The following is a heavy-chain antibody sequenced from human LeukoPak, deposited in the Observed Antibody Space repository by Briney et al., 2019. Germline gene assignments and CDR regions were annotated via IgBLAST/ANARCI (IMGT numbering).Heavy chain of an antibody. CDR3: ARVGPIVVVPAVGYYYGMDV. Sequence: SETLSLTCTVSGGSISSYYWSWIRQPPGKGLEWIGYIYYSGSTNYNPSFKSRVTISVDTSKNQFSLKLSSVTAADTAVYYCARVGPIVVVPAVGYYYGMDVWGQGTTVTVSS. V-gene: IGHV4-59*12. D-gene: IGHD2-2*01. CDR1: GGSISSYY. J-gene: IGHJ6*02. CDR2: IYYSGST.